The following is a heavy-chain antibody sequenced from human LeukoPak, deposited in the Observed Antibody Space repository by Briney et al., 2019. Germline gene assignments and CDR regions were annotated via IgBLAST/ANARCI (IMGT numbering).Heavy chain of an antibody. CDR1: GFTFSSYA. D-gene: IGHD3-3*01. Sequence: GGSLGLSCSASGFTFSSYAMTWVRQAPGKGLEWVSTISGRGDLEFYTESVKGRFTISRDHSKNTVHLQMDSLRAEDTAIYYCAREGDFWSGYPIDHYYYMDVWGKGTTVAVTS. V-gene: IGHV3-23*01. J-gene: IGHJ6*03. CDR3: AREGDFWSGYPIDHYYYMDV. CDR2: ISGRGDLE.